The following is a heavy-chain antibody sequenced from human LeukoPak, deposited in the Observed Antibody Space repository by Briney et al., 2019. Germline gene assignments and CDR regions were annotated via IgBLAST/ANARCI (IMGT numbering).Heavy chain of an antibody. V-gene: IGHV1-69*13. J-gene: IGHJ4*02. CDR2: IIPIFGTA. D-gene: IGHD4-17*01. CDR3: ARDRRHGDYDEY. Sequence: ASVKVSCKASGGTFSSYAISWVRQAPGQGLEWMGGIIPIFGTANYAQKFQGRVTITADESTSTAYMELSSLRSEYTAVYYCARDRRHGDYDEYWGQGTLVTVSS. CDR1: GGTFSSYA.